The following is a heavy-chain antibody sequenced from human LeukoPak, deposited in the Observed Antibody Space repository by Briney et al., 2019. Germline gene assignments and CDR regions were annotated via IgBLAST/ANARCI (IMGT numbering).Heavy chain of an antibody. J-gene: IGHJ5*02. CDR1: GGSISSSNW. CDR2: IYHSGST. CDR3: ARGAGHTSGWLKWFDP. Sequence: PSGTLSLTCAVSGGSISSSNWWSWVRQPPGKGLEWIGEIYHSGSTNYNPSLKSRVTISVDTSKNQFSLTLTSATAADTAVYYCARGAGHTSGWLKWFDPWAQGTLVTVSS. D-gene: IGHD6-19*01. V-gene: IGHV4-4*02.